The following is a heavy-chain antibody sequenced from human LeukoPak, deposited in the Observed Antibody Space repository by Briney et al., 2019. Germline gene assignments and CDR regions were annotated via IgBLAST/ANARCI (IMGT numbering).Heavy chain of an antibody. CDR1: GYTFTSYA. CDR2: MNPNSGNT. Sequence: GASVKVSCKASGYTFTSYAMHWVRQAPGQRLEWMGWMNPNSGNTAYAQKFQGRVTMTRNTSISTAYMELSSLRSEDTAMYYCARGLRILWFGEFAYWGQGTPVTVTS. J-gene: IGHJ4*02. D-gene: IGHD3-10*01. CDR3: ARGLRILWFGEFAY. V-gene: IGHV1-8*02.